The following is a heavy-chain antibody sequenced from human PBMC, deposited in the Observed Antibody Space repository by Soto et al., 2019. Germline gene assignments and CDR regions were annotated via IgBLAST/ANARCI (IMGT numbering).Heavy chain of an antibody. CDR3: AKGGPFTGGFDP. Sequence: EGQLLQSGGDLVQPGGSLRLSCAGSGLTLRSYAMTWIRQTPEKGLKWVSTITGRSAVPSYADSVNGRFTVSRDNSKNTLYLQMNSLRPDDTAIYYCAKGGPFTGGFDPWGQGTLVTVSA. CDR1: GLTLRSYA. J-gene: IGHJ5*02. V-gene: IGHV3-23*01. CDR2: ITGRSAVP. D-gene: IGHD3-16*01.